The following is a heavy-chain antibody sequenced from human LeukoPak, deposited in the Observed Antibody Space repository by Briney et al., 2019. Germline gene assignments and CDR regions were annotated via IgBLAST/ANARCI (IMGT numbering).Heavy chain of an antibody. CDR3: ARDGGQEQLEYYFDY. V-gene: IGHV4-61*01. J-gene: IGHJ4*02. D-gene: IGHD6-13*01. CDR2: IYYSGST. Sequence: PSETLSLTCTVSGGSVSSGSYYWSWIRQPPGKGLEWIGYIYYSGSTNYNPSLKSRVTISVDTSKNQFSLKLSSVTAADTAVYYCARDGGQEQLEYYFDYWGPGNPGHRLL. CDR1: GGSVSSGSYY.